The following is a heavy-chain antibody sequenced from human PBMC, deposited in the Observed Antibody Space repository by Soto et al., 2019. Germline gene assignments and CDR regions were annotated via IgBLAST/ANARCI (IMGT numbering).Heavy chain of an antibody. CDR2: ISGSGGST. Sequence: PGGSLRLSCAASGFTFSSYAMSWVRQAPGKGLEWVSAISGSGGSTYYADSVKGRFTISRDNSKNTLYLQMNSLRAEDTAVYYCAKARDYYDSSGYLPAYYFDYWGQGTLVTVSS. CDR1: GFTFSSYA. V-gene: IGHV3-23*01. D-gene: IGHD3-22*01. CDR3: AKARDYYDSSGYLPAYYFDY. J-gene: IGHJ4*02.